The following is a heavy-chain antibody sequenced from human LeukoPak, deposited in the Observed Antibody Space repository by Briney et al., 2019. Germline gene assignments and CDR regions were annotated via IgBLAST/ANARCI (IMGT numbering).Heavy chain of an antibody. CDR3: ARGSTIAAQYYYYYYMDV. CDR1: GNTFTGYY. D-gene: IGHD6-6*01. CDR2: INFNSAGT. J-gene: IGHJ6*03. V-gene: IGHV1-2*02. Sequence: ASVKVSCKASGNTFTGYYMHWVRQAPGEGLEWMGWINFNSAGTNYAQKFQGRVTMTRDTSISTVYMELSRLRSDDTAVYFCARGSTIAAQYYYYYYMDVWGKGTTVTVSS.